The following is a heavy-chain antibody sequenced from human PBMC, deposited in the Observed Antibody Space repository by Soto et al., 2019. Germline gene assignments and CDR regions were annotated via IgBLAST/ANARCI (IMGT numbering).Heavy chain of an antibody. CDR1: VDSVSSNSAA. D-gene: IGHD1-26*01. J-gene: IGHJ4*01. Sequence: SQTLSLTCVISVDSVSSNSAAWNWIRQSPSRGLEWLARTYYTSKWYNDYAVSVKSRITINADTSKNQFSLQLNSVTPEDTAVYYCARVSIIGSYSHFDYWGQGTLVTVSS. V-gene: IGHV6-1*01. CDR2: TYYTSKWYN. CDR3: ARVSIIGSYSHFDY.